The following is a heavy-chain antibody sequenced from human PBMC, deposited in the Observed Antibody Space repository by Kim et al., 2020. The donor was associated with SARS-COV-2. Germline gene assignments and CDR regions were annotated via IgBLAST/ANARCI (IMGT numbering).Heavy chain of an antibody. CDR3: AKASVGFYGSGSYSIRD. V-gene: IGHV3-30*18. CDR1: GFTFSSYG. D-gene: IGHD3-10*01. CDR2: ISYDGSNK. Sequence: GGSLRLSCAASGFTFSSYGMHWVRQAPGKGLEWVAVISYDGSNKYYADSVKGRFTISRDNSKNTLYLQMNSLRAEDTAVYYCAKASVGFYGSGSYSIRDWGQGTLVTVSS. J-gene: IGHJ4*02.